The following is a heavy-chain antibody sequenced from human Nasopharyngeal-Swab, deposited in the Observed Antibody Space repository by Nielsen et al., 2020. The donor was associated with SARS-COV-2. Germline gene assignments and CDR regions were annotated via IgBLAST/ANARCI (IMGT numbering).Heavy chain of an antibody. CDR3: ARDLVVVPAAMGLDY. CDR2: ISSTSTYI. CDR1: GFVFGSYT. J-gene: IGHJ4*02. Sequence: GGSLRLSCAASGFVFGSYTMNWVRQAPGKGLEWVSSISSTSTYIYYADSVRGRFTISRDNAKKSVYLQMDSLRVEDTAVYYCARDLVVVPAAMGLDYWGQGTLVTVSS. D-gene: IGHD2-2*01. V-gene: IGHV3-21*01.